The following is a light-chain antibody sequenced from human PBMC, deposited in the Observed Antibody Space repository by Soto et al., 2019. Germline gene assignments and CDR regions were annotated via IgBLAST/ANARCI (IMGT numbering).Light chain of an antibody. J-gene: IGKJ4*01. CDR3: QHRFNWPLT. CDR1: QKIGTF. V-gene: IGKV3-11*01. CDR2: DAS. Sequence: EIVLTQSPATLSLSPGERATLSCRASQKIGTFLAWYQQKPGQAPRLLFYDASNRATGVPPRFSGSGSGTDFTLTTSSLEPEDLAFYYCQHRFNWPLTFGGGPKVEIK.